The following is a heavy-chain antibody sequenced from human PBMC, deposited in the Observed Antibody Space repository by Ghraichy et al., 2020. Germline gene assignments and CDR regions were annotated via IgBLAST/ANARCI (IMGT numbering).Heavy chain of an antibody. CDR1: GGSISSSTHY. V-gene: IGHV4-39*07. CDR2: IYYSGST. J-gene: IGHJ5*02. CDR3: ARDAGLVRGDPYNWFDP. Sequence: TLSLTCTVSGGSISSSTHYWGWIRQPPGKGLEWIGTIYYSGSTYYNPSLKSRVTISVDTSKNQFSLKLSSVTAADTAVYYCARDAGLVRGDPYNWFDPWGQGTLVTIAS. D-gene: IGHD3-10*01.